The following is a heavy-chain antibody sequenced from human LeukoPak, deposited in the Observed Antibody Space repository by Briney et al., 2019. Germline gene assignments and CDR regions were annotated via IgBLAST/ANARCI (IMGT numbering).Heavy chain of an antibody. CDR2: ISSSSSYM. CDR1: GFTFSSYS. CDR3: AGYCSGGSCYSAFDY. J-gene: IGHJ4*02. Sequence: PGGSLRLSCAASGFTFSSYSMNWVRQAPGKGLEWVSSISSSSSYMYYADSVKGRFTISRDNAKNSLYLQMNSLRAEDTAVYYCAGYCSGGSCYSAFDYWGQGTLVTVSS. D-gene: IGHD2-15*01. V-gene: IGHV3-21*01.